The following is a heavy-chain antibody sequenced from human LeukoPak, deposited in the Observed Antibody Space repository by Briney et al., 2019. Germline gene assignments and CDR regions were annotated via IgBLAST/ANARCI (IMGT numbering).Heavy chain of an antibody. Sequence: MPSEALSLTCTVSGFSINTNYYWGWTRQPPGKGLEWIGSIHHSGNTFHNPSLRSRVIMSIDTSKNQFSLRLSSVTAADTAVYFCASLPIAAAGPYYMDVWGKGTTVTVSS. V-gene: IGHV4-38-2*02. CDR3: ASLPIAAAGPYYMDV. J-gene: IGHJ6*03. D-gene: IGHD6-13*01. CDR1: GFSINTNYY. CDR2: IHHSGNT.